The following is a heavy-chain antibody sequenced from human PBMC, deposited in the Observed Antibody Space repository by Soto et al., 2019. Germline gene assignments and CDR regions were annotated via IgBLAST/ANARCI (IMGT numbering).Heavy chain of an antibody. CDR3: AHRVLRTVFGLVTTTAIYFDF. Sequence: QITLNESGPTQVKPRQTLTLTCTFSGFSLTTSGVGVGWIRQSPGKAPEWLALIYWDDDKRYSPSLKSRLTITKDTSKNLVVLTMADLDPAATATYYCAHRVLRTVFGLVTTTAIYFDFWGQGTPVAVSS. V-gene: IGHV2-5*02. CDR2: IYWDDDK. D-gene: IGHD3-3*01. J-gene: IGHJ4*02. CDR1: GFSLTTSGVG.